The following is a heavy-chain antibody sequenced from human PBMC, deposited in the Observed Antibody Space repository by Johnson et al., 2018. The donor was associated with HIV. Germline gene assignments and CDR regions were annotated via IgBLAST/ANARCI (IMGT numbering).Heavy chain of an antibody. D-gene: IGHD4-11*01. V-gene: IGHV3-7*03. CDR2: INQDASEK. Sequence: VQLVESGGGVVQPGRSLKLSCAASGFTFDDYAMHWVRQTPGKGLEWVANINQDASEKSYVDSVKGRFTISRDNANNSLSLQMSGLRADDTAVYYCVRETRDDAFDIWGQGTMVTVSS. CDR1: GFTFDDYA. J-gene: IGHJ3*02. CDR3: VRETRDDAFDI.